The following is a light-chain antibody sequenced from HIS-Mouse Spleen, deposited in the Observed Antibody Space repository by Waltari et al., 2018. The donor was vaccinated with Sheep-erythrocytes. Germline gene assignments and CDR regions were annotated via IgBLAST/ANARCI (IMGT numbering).Light chain of an antibody. CDR3: NSRDSSGNHLGVV. V-gene: IGLV3-19*01. Sequence: SSELTQDPAVSAALGQTVRITCQGDSLRSYYASWFQQKPGQAPVLVIYGKNNRPSGIPDRFSGSSSGNTASVTITGAQAEDEADCYCNSRDSSGNHLGVVFGGGTKLTVL. CDR2: GKN. CDR1: SLRSYY. J-gene: IGLJ2*01.